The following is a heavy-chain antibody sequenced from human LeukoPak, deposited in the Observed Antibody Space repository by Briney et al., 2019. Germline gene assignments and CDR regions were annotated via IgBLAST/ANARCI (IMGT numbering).Heavy chain of an antibody. Sequence: GGSLRLSCAASGFTFSSYEMNWVRQAPGKGLEWVSYISSSSSYTNYADSVKGRFTISRDNAKNSLYLQMNSLRADDTAVYYCARSGSHDYWGQGTLVTVSS. CDR3: ARSGSHDY. CDR1: GFTFSSYE. D-gene: IGHD1-26*01. V-gene: IGHV3-21*05. CDR2: ISSSSSYT. J-gene: IGHJ4*02.